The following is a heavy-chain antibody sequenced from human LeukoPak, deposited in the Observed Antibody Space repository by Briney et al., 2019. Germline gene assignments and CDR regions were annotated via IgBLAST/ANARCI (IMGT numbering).Heavy chain of an antibody. CDR2: INHSGST. CDR3: ARGSYVRQRRDYYYYGMDV. V-gene: IGHV4-34*01. Sequence: PSETLSLTCAVYGGSFSGYYWSWIRQPPGKGLEWIGEINHSGSTNYNPSLKSRVTISVDTSKNQFSLKLSSVTAADTAVNYCARGSYVRQRRDYYYYGMDVWGQGTTVTVSS. J-gene: IGHJ6*02. D-gene: IGHD3-10*02. CDR1: GGSFSGYY.